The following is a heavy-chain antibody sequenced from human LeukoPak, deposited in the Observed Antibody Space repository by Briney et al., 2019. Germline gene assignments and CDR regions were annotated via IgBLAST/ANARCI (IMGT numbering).Heavy chain of an antibody. CDR3: AKGNGPMVRRVIIGTEYFQH. CDR2: ISYDGSNK. J-gene: IGHJ1*01. D-gene: IGHD3-10*01. V-gene: IGHV3-30-3*01. CDR1: GFTFSSYA. Sequence: GGSLRLSCAASGFTFSSYAMHWVRQAPGKGLEWVAVISYDGSNKYYADSVKGRFTISRDNSKNTLYLQMNSLRAEDTAVYYCAKGNGPMVRRVIIGTEYFQHWGQGTLVTVSS.